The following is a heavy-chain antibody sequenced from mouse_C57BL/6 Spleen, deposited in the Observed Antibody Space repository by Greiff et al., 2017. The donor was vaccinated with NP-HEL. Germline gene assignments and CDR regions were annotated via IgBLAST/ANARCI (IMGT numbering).Heavy chain of an antibody. CDR2: ISYDGSN. D-gene: IGHD1-1*01. Sequence: QSGPGLVKPSQSLSLTCSVTGYSITSGYYWNWIRQFPGNKLEWMGYISYDGSNNYNPSLKNRISITRDTSKNQFFLKLNSVTTEDTATYYCAREGIYYYGSSYDAYWGQGTLVTVSA. J-gene: IGHJ3*01. CDR3: AREGIYYYGSSYDAY. CDR1: GYSITSGYY. V-gene: IGHV3-6*01.